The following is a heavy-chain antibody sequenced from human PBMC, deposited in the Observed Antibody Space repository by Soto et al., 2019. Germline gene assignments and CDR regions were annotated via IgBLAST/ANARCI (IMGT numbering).Heavy chain of an antibody. Sequence: QVQLVQSGAEVKKPGASVKVSCKASGYTFINYDFSWVRQAPGQGLEWMGWISGHNGNTKYAQNFQGRVTVTTDTSTTTVYMELRSLGSDDTAVYYCARDTAVAFDYWGQGTLVTVSS. CDR1: GYTFINYD. CDR3: ARDTAVAFDY. CDR2: ISGHNGNT. J-gene: IGHJ4*02. D-gene: IGHD2-15*01. V-gene: IGHV1-18*01.